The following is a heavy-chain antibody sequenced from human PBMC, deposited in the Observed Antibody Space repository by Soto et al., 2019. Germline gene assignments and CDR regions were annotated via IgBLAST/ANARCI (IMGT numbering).Heavy chain of an antibody. CDR1: GFTFSSYS. V-gene: IGHV3-48*02. D-gene: IGHD3-22*01. CDR2: ISSSSSTI. Sequence: GGSLRLSCAASGFTFSSYSMNWVRQAPGKGLEWVSYISSSSSTIYYADSVKGRFTISRDNAKNSLYLQMNSLRDEDTAVYYCASGRDSSGYYFFDYWGQGTLVTVSS. CDR3: ASGRDSSGYYFFDY. J-gene: IGHJ4*02.